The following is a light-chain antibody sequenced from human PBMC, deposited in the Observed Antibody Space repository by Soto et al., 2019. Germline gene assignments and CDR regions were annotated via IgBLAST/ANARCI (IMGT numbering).Light chain of an antibody. Sequence: QSALTQPPSASGSPGQSVTISCTGTSSDVGGYNYVSWYQQHPGKAPKLMIYEVTKRPSGVPDRFSGSKSGNTASLTVSVLQAVDEADYYCCSYAGSNNLKVFGTGTKVTVL. J-gene: IGLJ1*01. CDR1: SSDVGGYNY. CDR3: CSYAGSNNLKV. V-gene: IGLV2-8*01. CDR2: EVT.